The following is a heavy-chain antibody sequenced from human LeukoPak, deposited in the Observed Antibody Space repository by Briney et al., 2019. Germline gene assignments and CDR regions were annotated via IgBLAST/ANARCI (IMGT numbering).Heavy chain of an antibody. D-gene: IGHD5-18*01. CDR1: GGSISSGGYY. CDR2: IYHSGST. CDR3: ARVSAYSYGPYFDY. J-gene: IGHJ4*02. V-gene: IGHV4-30-2*01. Sequence: ASETLSLTCTVSGGSISSGGYYWSWIRQPPGKGLEWIGYIYHSGSTYYNPSLKSRVTISVDRSKNQFSLKLSSVTAADTAVYYCARVSAYSYGPYFDYWGQGTLVTVSS.